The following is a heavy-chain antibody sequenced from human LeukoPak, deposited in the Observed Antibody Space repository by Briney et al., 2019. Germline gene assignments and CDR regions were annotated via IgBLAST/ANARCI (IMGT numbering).Heavy chain of an antibody. CDR2: ISSSSSYI. Sequence: KTGGSLRLSCAASGFTFSSYSMNWVRQAPGKGLEWVSSISSSSSYIYYADSVKGRFTISRDNAKNSLYLQMNSLRAEDTAVYYCATTLRGYSGRFDPWGQGTLVTVSS. J-gene: IGHJ5*02. V-gene: IGHV3-21*01. CDR3: ATTLRGYSGRFDP. CDR1: GFTFSSYS. D-gene: IGHD5-12*01.